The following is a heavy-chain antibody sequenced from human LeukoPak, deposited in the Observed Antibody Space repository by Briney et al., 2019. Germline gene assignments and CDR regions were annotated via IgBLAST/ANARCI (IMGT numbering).Heavy chain of an antibody. J-gene: IGHJ5*02. CDR2: INPNSGGT. Sequence: GASVKVSCKASGYTFTGYYMHWVRQAPGQGLEWMGWINPNSGGTNYAQKFQGRVTISADKSINTAYLQWSSLKASDTAMYYCARESFNWFDPWGQGTLVTVSS. CDR1: GYTFTGYY. CDR3: ARESFNWFDP. V-gene: IGHV1-2*02.